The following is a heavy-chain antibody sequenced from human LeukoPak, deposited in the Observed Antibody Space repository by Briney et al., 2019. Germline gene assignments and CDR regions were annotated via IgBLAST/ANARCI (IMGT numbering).Heavy chain of an antibody. CDR2: INSDGSST. CDR1: GFTFSSYW. V-gene: IGHV3-74*01. Sequence: GGSLRLSCAASGFTFSSYWMHWVRQAPGKGLVWVSRINSDGSSTSYADSVKGRFTISRDNAKNTLYLQMNSLRAEDTAVYYCARGEDSSGWHTDSYYYYGMDVWGQGTTVTVSS. CDR3: ARGEDSSGWHTDSYYYYGMDV. J-gene: IGHJ6*02. D-gene: IGHD6-19*01.